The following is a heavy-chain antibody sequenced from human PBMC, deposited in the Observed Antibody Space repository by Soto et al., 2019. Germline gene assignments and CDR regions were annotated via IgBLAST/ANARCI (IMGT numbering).Heavy chain of an antibody. CDR1: GYTFTSYG. Sequence: QVQLVQSGAEVKKPGASVKVSCKASGYTFTSYGISWVRQAPGQGLEWMGWISAYNGNTNYAQKLQGRVTMTTDTSTSTAYIELRSLRSDDTAVYYCARRSTVTRSYYYYGMDVWGQGTTVTVSS. CDR2: ISAYNGNT. D-gene: IGHD4-17*01. V-gene: IGHV1-18*04. J-gene: IGHJ6*02. CDR3: ARRSTVTRSYYYYGMDV.